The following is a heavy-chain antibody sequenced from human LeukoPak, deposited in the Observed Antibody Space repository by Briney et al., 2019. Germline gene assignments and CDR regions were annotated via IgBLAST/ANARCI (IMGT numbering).Heavy chain of an antibody. V-gene: IGHV3-23*01. CDR3: AFSPLGFNYGYAY. D-gene: IGHD5-18*01. CDR2: LSDGAHSS. J-gene: IGHJ4*02. CDR1: GFTFSSYA. Sequence: TGGSLRLSCAASGFTFSSYAMNWVRQAPGKGLEWVSRLSDGAHSSFYADSVKGRFTIYRDDSQNILYLQMNNLSGDDTALYYCAFSPLGFNYGYAYWGQGTLVTVSS.